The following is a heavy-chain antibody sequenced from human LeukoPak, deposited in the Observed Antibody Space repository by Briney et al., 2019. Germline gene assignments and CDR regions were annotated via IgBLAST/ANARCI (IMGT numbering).Heavy chain of an antibody. CDR2: IRYDADNK. CDR1: GFHFSSCA. J-gene: IGHJ5*02. CDR3: TKGDDYGATTRLPKFNWFDP. D-gene: IGHD4/OR15-4a*01. V-gene: IGHV3-30*02. Sequence: PGGSLRLSCAASGFHFSSCAMHWVRQAPGKGLEWVAYIRYDADNKRYADSVKGRFTVSRDNSKDTVYLQMNSPRREDTAMYYCTKGDDYGATTRLPKFNWFDPWGQGTLVLDSS.